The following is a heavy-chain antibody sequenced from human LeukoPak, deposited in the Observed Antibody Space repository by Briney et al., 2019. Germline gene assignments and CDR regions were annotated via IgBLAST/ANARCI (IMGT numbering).Heavy chain of an antibody. J-gene: IGHJ4*02. V-gene: IGHV3-23*01. CDR3: ARGPSGYHNT. D-gene: IGHD5-12*01. CDR2: FSGSGGST. CDR1: GFIFSNYA. Sequence: GGSLRLSCAASGFIFSNYAMSWVRQAPGKGLQWVSAFSGSGGSTYYADSVKGRFTISRDNSRNTLYLQMNSLRAEDTAVYYCARGPSGYHNTGGQGTLVTVSS.